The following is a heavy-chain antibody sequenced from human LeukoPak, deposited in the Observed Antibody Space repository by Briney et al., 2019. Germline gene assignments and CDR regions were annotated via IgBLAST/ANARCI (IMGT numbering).Heavy chain of an antibody. V-gene: IGHV3-23*01. D-gene: IGHD3-10*01. Sequence: PGGSLRLSCAASGFTFSSYAMRWVRQAPGEGLEGVSVISGSGGSTYYADSVKGRFTISRDNSKNTVYLQMNSLRAEDTAVYYCAKGSDLWFGETWGQGTLVTVSS. CDR2: ISGSGGST. J-gene: IGHJ4*02. CDR1: GFTFSSYA. CDR3: AKGSDLWFGET.